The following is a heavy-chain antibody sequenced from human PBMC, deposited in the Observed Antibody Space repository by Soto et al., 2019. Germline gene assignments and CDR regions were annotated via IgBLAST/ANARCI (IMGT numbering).Heavy chain of an antibody. D-gene: IGHD2-15*01. J-gene: IGHJ3*02. CDR2: ISSSSSTI. CDR3: ARVMPLGYCSGGSCWHDAFDI. V-gene: IGHV3-48*02. Sequence: GGSLRLSCAASGFTFTSHSLNWVRQAPGKGLEWVSYISSSSSTIYYADSVKGRFTISRDNAKNSLYLQMNSLRDEDTAVYYCARVMPLGYCSGGSCWHDAFDIWGQGTMVTVSS. CDR1: GFTFTSHS.